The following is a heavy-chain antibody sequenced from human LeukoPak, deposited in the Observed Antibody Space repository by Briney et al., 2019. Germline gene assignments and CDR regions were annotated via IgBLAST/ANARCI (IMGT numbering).Heavy chain of an antibody. CDR1: GYTFTSYY. Sequence: ASVKVSCKASGYTFTSYYMHWVRQAPGQGLKWMGIINPSGGSTSYAQKFQGRVTMTRDMSTSTVYMELSSLRSEDTAVYYCARADIVVVPAAPAYYMDVWGKGTTVTVSS. D-gene: IGHD2-2*01. J-gene: IGHJ6*03. CDR3: ARADIVVVPAAPAYYMDV. CDR2: INPSGGST. V-gene: IGHV1-46*01.